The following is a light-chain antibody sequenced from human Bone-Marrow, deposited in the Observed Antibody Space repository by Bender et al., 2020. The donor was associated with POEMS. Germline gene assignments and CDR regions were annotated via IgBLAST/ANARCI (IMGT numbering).Light chain of an antibody. V-gene: IGLV2-14*02. CDR1: SSDVGGYKL. J-gene: IGLJ3*02. Sequence: QSALTQPASVSGSPGQSITISCTGTSSDVGGYKLVSGYQHYPGKAPKLMIYEVDQRPSGVSNRFSGSKSGNTASLTISGLQAEDEADYYCSSFTTSSTRVFGGGTKLTVL. CDR3: SSFTTSSTRV. CDR2: EVD.